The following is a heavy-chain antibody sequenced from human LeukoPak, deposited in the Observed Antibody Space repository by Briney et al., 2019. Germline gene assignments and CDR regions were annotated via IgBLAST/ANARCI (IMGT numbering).Heavy chain of an antibody. J-gene: IGHJ4*02. CDR3: ARTPIIGGVYFDS. CDR2: IYYSGST. CDR1: GGSISSGGYY. D-gene: IGHD3-16*01. V-gene: IGHV4-30-4*01. Sequence: SQTLSLTCTVSGGSISSGGYYWNWIRQPPGKGLEYIGYIYYSGSTYYNSSLQSRVSISVDTSKNQFSLKLNSVTAADTAVYYCARTPIIGGVYFDSWGQGTLVTVSS.